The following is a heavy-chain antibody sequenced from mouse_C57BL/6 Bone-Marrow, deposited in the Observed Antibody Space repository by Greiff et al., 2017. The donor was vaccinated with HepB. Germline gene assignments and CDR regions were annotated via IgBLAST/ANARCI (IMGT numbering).Heavy chain of an antibody. CDR1: GFTFSDYY. Sequence: EVKLEESGGGLVQPGGSLKLSCAASGFTFSDYYMYWVRQTPEKRLEWVAYISNGGGSTYYPDTVKGRFTISRDNAKNTLYLQMSRLKSEDTAMYYCARHTGYYGVFYAMDYWGQGTSVTVSS. D-gene: IGHD2-3*01. CDR3: ARHTGYYGVFYAMDY. J-gene: IGHJ4*01. V-gene: IGHV5-12*01. CDR2: ISNGGGST.